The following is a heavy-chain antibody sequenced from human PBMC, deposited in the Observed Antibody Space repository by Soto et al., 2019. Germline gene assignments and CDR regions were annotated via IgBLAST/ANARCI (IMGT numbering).Heavy chain of an antibody. V-gene: IGHV3-33*01. J-gene: IGHJ4*02. Sequence: GGSLRLSCAASGFTLSSHGMHWVRQAPDKGLEWVAVIWYDGSDKYYADSVKGRFTISRDNSKNTLYLQLNSLRAEDTAVYYCARDYSSYWYGFDFWGQGTLVTVSS. CDR2: IWYDGSDK. CDR1: GFTLSSHG. D-gene: IGHD6-19*01. CDR3: ARDYSSYWYGFDF.